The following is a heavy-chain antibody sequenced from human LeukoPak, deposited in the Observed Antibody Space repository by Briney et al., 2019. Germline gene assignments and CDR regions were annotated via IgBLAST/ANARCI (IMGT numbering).Heavy chain of an antibody. CDR3: AKEGRVIVANDAFDI. J-gene: IGHJ3*02. CDR1: GFTFSDYY. D-gene: IGHD2/OR15-2a*01. Sequence: TGGSLRLSCAASGFTFSDYYMSWVRQAPGKGLEWLSYISNSGTTIYYADSVKGRFTISRDNSKNTLYLQMNSLRAEDTAVYYCAKEGRVIVANDAFDIWGQGTMVTVSS. V-gene: IGHV3-11*01. CDR2: ISNSGTTI.